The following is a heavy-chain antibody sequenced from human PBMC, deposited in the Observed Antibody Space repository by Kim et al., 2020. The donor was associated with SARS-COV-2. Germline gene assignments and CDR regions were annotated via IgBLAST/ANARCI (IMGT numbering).Heavy chain of an antibody. J-gene: IGHJ4*02. D-gene: IGHD2-15*01. CDR3: AKAPAGLNTVVMFDY. V-gene: IGHV3-43*01. Sequence: DSVKGRFTISRDNSKNSLYLQMNSLRTEDTALYYCAKAPAGLNTVVMFDYWGQGTLVTVSS.